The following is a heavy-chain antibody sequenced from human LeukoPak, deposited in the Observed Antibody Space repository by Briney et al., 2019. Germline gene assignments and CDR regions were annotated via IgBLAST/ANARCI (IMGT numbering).Heavy chain of an antibody. D-gene: IGHD2-8*01. CDR1: GGSISNTNW. CDR2: ISLTGLT. CDR3: SRENGAFSPFGY. Sequence: PSGTLSLTCGVSGGSISNTNWWSWVRQPPGQGLEWIGEISLTGLTHYNPSLESRVTVSLDKSKNQLSLDLTSVTAADTAVYYCSRENGAFSPFGYWGQGTLVTVLS. J-gene: IGHJ4*02. V-gene: IGHV4-4*02.